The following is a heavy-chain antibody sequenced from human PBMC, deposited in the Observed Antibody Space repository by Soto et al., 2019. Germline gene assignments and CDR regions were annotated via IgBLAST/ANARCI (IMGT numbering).Heavy chain of an antibody. Sequence: QVQVQQWGAGLLKPSETLSLTCGVHGGSFSGYYWTWIRQSPGKGLEWIGEVSHSGGINYSPSLKGRVTISVDTSNNTFSLKLSSVTAADTAVYFCARGPRDAWPLCAHWGPGFLFTVSS. V-gene: IGHV4-34*01. CDR1: GGSFSGYY. D-gene: IGHD3-10*02. J-gene: IGHJ4*02. CDR3: ARGPRDAWPLCAH. CDR2: VSHSGGI.